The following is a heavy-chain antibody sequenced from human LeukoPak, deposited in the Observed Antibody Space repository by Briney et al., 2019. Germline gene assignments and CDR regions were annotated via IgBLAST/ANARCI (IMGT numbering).Heavy chain of an antibody. CDR1: GFTVSSNY. D-gene: IGHD1-1*01. J-gene: IGHJ6*02. V-gene: IGHV3-53*01. CDR3: ARASSDLENYYYYGMDV. CDR2: IYSGGNT. Sequence: GGSLRLSCAASGFTVSSNYMSWVRQAPGKGPEWVSVIYSGGNTYYADSVKGRFTISRDNSKNTLYLQMNSLRAEDTAVYYCARASSDLENYYYYGMDVWGQGTTVTVSS.